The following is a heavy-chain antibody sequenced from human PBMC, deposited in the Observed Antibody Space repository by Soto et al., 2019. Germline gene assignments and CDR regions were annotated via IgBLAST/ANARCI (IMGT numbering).Heavy chain of an antibody. CDR3: ERGRPRNSPVDY. CDR2: ISSSSSYI. D-gene: IGHD6-13*01. Sequence: GGSLRLSCAASGFTFSSYSMNWVRQAPGKGLEWVSSISSSSSYIYYADSVKGRFTISSDNAKNSLYLQMNSLRAEDTAVYYCERGRPRNSPVDYWGPGTLVTVSS. V-gene: IGHV3-21*01. CDR1: GFTFSSYS. J-gene: IGHJ4*02.